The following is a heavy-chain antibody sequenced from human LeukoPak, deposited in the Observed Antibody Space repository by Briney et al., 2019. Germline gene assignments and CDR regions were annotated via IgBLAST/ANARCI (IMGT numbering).Heavy chain of an antibody. CDR3: TTLDIVVVPAAIQHYYGMDV. Sequence: GGSLRLSCAASGFTFSNAWMSWVRQAPGKGLEWVGRIKSKTDGGTTDYAAPVKGRFTISRDDSKNTLYLQMNSLKTEDTAVYYCTTLDIVVVPAAIQHYYGMDVWGQGTTVIVSS. D-gene: IGHD2-2*02. V-gene: IGHV3-15*01. CDR2: IKSKTDGGTT. J-gene: IGHJ6*02. CDR1: GFTFSNAW.